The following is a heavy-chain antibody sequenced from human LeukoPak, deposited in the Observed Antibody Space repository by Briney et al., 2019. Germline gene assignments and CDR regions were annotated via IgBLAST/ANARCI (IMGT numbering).Heavy chain of an antibody. CDR3: AKDHLPGIVVADRDY. D-gene: IGHD6-19*01. CDR1: GFTFSSYA. V-gene: IGHV3-23*01. CDR2: INGSGGRT. Sequence: GGTLRLSCAASGFTFSSYAMTWVRQAPGKGLEWVSDINGSGGRTNYADSVKGRFTISRDNSKNTLYLQINSLRAEDTAVYYCAKDHLPGIVVADRDYWDQGTLVTVSS. J-gene: IGHJ4*02.